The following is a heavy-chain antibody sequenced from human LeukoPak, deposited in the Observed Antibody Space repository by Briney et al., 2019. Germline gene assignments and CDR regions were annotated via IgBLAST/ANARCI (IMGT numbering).Heavy chain of an antibody. CDR2: MNPNSGNT. J-gene: IGHJ5*02. Sequence: ASVKVSCKASGYTFTSYDINWVRQATGQGLEWMGWMNPNSGNTGYAQKFQGRVTITRSTSISTAYMELSSLRSEDTAVYYCARGYNWNDGNWFDPWGQGTLVTVSS. CDR3: ARGYNWNDGNWFDP. CDR1: GYTFTSYD. D-gene: IGHD1-1*01. V-gene: IGHV1-8*03.